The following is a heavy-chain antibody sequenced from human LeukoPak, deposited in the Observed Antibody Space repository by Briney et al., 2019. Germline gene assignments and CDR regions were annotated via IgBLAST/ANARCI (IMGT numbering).Heavy chain of an antibody. CDR3: ARRGNPSRQQLLRNWFDP. Sequence: GASVKVSCKASGYTFTSYDINWVRQATGQGLEWMGWMNPNSGNTGYAQKFQGRVTITRNTSISTAYMELSSLRSEDTAVYYCARRGNPSRQQLLRNWFDPWGQGTLVTVSS. CDR2: MNPNSGNT. J-gene: IGHJ5*02. D-gene: IGHD6-6*01. V-gene: IGHV1-8*03. CDR1: GYTFTSYD.